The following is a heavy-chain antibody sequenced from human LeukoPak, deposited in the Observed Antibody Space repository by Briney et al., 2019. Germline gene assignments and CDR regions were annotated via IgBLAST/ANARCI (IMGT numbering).Heavy chain of an antibody. CDR2: FDPEDGET. J-gene: IGHJ4*02. CDR1: VYTLTELS. V-gene: IGHV1-24*01. D-gene: IGHD3-3*01. Sequence: ASVTVSFKVSVYTLTELSMHWVRQAPGKGVEWMGGFDPEDGETIYAQKFQGRVTMTEDTSTDTAYMELSSLRSEDTAVYYCATLRYYDFWSGYVYWGQGTLVTVSS. CDR3: ATLRYYDFWSGYVY.